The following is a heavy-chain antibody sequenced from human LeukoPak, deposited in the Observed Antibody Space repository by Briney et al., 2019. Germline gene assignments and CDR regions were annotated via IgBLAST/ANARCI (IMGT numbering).Heavy chain of an antibody. D-gene: IGHD3-10*01. CDR3: ARSMVRGVSWLLY. V-gene: IGHV1-2*02. CDR1: GYTFTDYY. J-gene: IGHJ4*02. Sequence: ASVKVSCKASGYTFTDYYMHWVRLAPGQGLEWMGWINLNSGGTNYAQKFQGRVTMTRDTSISTAYMELSRLRSDDTAVYYCARSMVRGVSWLLYWGQGTLVTVSS. CDR2: INLNSGGT.